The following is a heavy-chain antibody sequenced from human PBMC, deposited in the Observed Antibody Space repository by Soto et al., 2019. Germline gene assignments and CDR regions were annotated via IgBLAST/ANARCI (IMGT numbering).Heavy chain of an antibody. CDR3: ARGWYCGGDCYEWYFDL. J-gene: IGHJ2*01. CDR1: GFTFSTYG. D-gene: IGHD2-21*02. Sequence: QVQLVESGGGVVQPGRSLRLSCAASGFTFSTYGMHWVRQAPGKGLEWVAVIWYDGSNKYYADSVKGRFTISRDNSKNTLNLQRNSLRAEDTAVYYCARGWYCGGDCYEWYFDLWGRGTLVTVSS. CDR2: IWYDGSNK. V-gene: IGHV3-33*01.